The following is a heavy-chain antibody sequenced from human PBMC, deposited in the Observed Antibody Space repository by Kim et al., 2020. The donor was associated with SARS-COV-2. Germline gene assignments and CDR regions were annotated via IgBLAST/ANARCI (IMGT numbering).Heavy chain of an antibody. Sequence: DSVKRRSTVCRDNARNTLFLQMDSLRAEDTALYYCAKDQESSGWPTFDYWGQGTLVTVSS. D-gene: IGHD3-22*01. CDR3: AKDQESSGWPTFDY. V-gene: IGHV3-33*06. J-gene: IGHJ4*02.